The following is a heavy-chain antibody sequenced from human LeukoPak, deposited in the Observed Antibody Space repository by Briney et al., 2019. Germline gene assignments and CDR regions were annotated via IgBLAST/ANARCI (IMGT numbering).Heavy chain of an antibody. CDR2: IYYSGST. J-gene: IGHJ4*02. D-gene: IGHD3-10*01. V-gene: IGHV4-59*01. CDR1: GGSISSYY. Sequence: PSETLSLTCTVSGGSISSYYWSWIRQPPGKGLEWIGYIYYSGSTNYNPSLKSRVTISVDTSKNQFSLKLSSVTAADTAVYYCARETTMVPGDYWGRGTLVTVSS. CDR3: ARETTMVPGDY.